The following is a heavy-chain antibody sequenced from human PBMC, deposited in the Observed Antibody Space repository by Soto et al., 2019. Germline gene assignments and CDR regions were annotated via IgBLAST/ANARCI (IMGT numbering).Heavy chain of an antibody. D-gene: IGHD4-17*01. Sequence: GGSLRLSCAASGFTFSSYWMHWVRQAPGKGLVWVSRINSDGSRTSHADSVKGRFTISRDNAKNTLYLQMNSLRAEDTAVYYCARVGEKYGDYYIDYWGQGTLVTVSS. CDR1: GFTFSSYW. V-gene: IGHV3-74*01. CDR2: INSDGSRT. J-gene: IGHJ4*02. CDR3: ARVGEKYGDYYIDY.